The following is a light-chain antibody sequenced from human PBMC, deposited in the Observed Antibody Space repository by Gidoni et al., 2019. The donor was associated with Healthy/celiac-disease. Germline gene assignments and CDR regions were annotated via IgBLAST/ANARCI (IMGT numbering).Light chain of an antibody. Sequence: IVLTQSPGTLSLSPGERATPSCRASQSVSSSYLAWYQQKPGQAPRLLIYGASSRATGIPDRFSGSGSGTDFTLTISRLEPEDFAVYYCQQYGTSPPCSFGQGTKLEIK. CDR2: GAS. J-gene: IGKJ2*04. CDR3: QQYGTSPPCS. V-gene: IGKV3-20*01. CDR1: QSVSSSY.